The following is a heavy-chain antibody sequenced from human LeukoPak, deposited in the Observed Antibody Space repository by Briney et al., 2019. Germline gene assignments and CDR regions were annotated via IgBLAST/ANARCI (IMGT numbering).Heavy chain of an antibody. CDR2: INWNSGST. J-gene: IGHJ2*01. D-gene: IGHD2-21*02. CDR3: AKTSTSYCAGDCLPGYFDL. V-gene: IGHV3-9*03. CDR1: GFTLDDYV. Sequence: QPGRSLRLSCAGSGFTLDDYVMHWVRQAPGKGLEWVSGINWNSGSTRYAASVKGRFTISRDNAKKSLYLQMNSLRAEDMALYYCAKTSTSYCAGDCLPGYFDLWGRGTLVTVSS.